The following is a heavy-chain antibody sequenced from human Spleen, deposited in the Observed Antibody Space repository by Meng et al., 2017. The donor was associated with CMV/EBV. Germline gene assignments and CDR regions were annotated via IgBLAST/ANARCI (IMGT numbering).Heavy chain of an antibody. D-gene: IGHD7-27*01. Sequence: GESLKISCAASGFTVSSNYMTWVRQAPGKGLEWVSVIYSGGGTYYADSVKGRFTISRDNSKNTLYLQMNSLRAEDTAVYYCAREDGDRHWHFDLWGRGTLVTVSS. CDR1: GFTVSSNY. CDR3: AREDGDRHWHFDL. V-gene: IGHV3-53*01. CDR2: IYSGGGT. J-gene: IGHJ2*01.